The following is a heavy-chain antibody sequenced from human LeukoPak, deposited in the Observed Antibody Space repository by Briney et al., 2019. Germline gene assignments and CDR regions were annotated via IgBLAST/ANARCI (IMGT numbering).Heavy chain of an antibody. CDR1: GFTFSGSA. D-gene: IGHD3-10*01. J-gene: IGHJ4*02. CDR3: TPNGGSGSYY. V-gene: IGHV3-73*01. Sequence: PGASLKLSCAASGFTFSGSAMHWVRQASGKGLEWVGRIRSKANSYATAYAASVKGRFTISRDDSKNTAYLQMNSLKTEDTAVYYCTPNGGSGSYYWGQGTLVTVSS. CDR2: IRSKANSYAT.